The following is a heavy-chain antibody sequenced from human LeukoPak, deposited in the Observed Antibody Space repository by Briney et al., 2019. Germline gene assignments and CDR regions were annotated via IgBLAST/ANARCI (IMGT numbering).Heavy chain of an antibody. V-gene: IGHV3-49*03. CDR3: TTEPPMDFFVVLPA. Sequence: PGGSLRLSCTASGFTFGDYALSWFRQAPGKGLEWVGFIRSKAYGGTPEYAASVKGRFTISRDDSKIIAYLQMNSLKTEDTAVYYCTTEPPMDFFVVLPAWGQGTLVTVSS. CDR1: GFTFGDYA. D-gene: IGHD2-2*01. J-gene: IGHJ5*02. CDR2: IRSKAYGGTP.